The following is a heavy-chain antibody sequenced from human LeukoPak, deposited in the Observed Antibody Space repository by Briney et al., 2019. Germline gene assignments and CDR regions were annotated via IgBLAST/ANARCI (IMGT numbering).Heavy chain of an antibody. V-gene: IGHV4-39*01. D-gene: IGHD3-16*01. CDR1: GGSISSSSYY. CDR2: IYYSGST. J-gene: IGHJ4*02. Sequence: PSETLSPTCTVSGGSISSSSYYWGWIRQPPGKGLEWIGSIYYSGSTYYNPSLKSRVTISVDTSKNQFSLKLSSVTAADTAVYYCAKAPRGFGGVKALYFDYWGQGTLVTVSS. CDR3: AKAPRGFGGVKALYFDY.